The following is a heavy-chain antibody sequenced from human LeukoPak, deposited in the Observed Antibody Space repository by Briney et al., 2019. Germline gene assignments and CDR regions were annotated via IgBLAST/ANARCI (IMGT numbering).Heavy chain of an antibody. CDR1: GGSISSGDYY. CDR2: IYYSGST. V-gene: IGHV4-30-4*01. CDR3: ARGENSDSHFGINWFDP. D-gene: IGHD3-10*01. J-gene: IGHJ5*02. Sequence: SETLSLTCTDSGGSISSGDYYWSWIRQPPGKGLEWIGYIYYSGSTYYNPSLKSRVTISVDTSKNQFSLKLSSVTAADTAVYYCARGENSDSHFGINWFDPWGQGTLVTVSS.